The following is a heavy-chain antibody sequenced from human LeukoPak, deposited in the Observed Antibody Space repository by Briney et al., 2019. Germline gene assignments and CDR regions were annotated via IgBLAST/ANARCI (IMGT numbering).Heavy chain of an antibody. CDR3: AREKTYYDYVWGSYRTQYYFDY. CDR1: GGSFSGYY. J-gene: IGHJ4*02. CDR2: INHSGST. Sequence: SETLSLTCAAYGGSFSGYYWSWIRQPPGKGLEWIGEINHSGSTNYNPSLKSRVTISVDTSKNQFSLKLSSVTAADTAVYYCAREKTYYDYVWGSYRTQYYFDYWGQGTLVTVSS. D-gene: IGHD3-16*02. V-gene: IGHV4-34*01.